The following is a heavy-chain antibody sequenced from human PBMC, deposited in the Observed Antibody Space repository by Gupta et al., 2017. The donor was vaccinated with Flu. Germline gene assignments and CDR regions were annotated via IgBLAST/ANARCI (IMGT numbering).Heavy chain of an antibody. CDR3: AKGAFYFEY. V-gene: IGHV3-23*01. CDR2: ISGSGGDT. CDR1: FSSYG. Sequence: FSSYGMSWVRQAPGKGLEWVSGISGSGGDTYYADSVKGRFTISRDNSKSTLYLQMNSLRAEDTAVFYCAKGAFYFEYWGRGILVTVSS. J-gene: IGHJ4*02.